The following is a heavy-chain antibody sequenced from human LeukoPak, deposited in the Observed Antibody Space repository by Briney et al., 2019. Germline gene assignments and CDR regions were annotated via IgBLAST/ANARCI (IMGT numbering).Heavy chain of an antibody. V-gene: IGHV4-39*07. J-gene: IGHJ3*02. D-gene: IGHD1-26*01. CDR2: IYYSGST. CDR1: GGSISSSSYY. CDR3: ARGLATTWLDAFDI. Sequence: SETLSLTCTVSGGSISSSSYYWGWIRQPPGKGLEWIGSIYYSGSTYYNPSLKSQVTISVDKSKNQFSLKLSSVTAADTAVYYCARGLATTWLDAFDIWGRGTTVTVSS.